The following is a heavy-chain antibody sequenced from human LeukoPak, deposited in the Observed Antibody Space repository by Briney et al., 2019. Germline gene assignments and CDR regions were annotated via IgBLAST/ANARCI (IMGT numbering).Heavy chain of an antibody. V-gene: IGHV3-53*01. CDR2: IYSGGNT. CDR1: GVTVSSDY. Sequence: GGSLRLSCAASGVTVSSDYMSWVRQAPGKGLEWVSLIYSGGNTYYADSVKGRFTISRHNSKNTLYLQMNSLRAEDTAVYYCARVAGYGGNSPFDYWGQGTLVTVSS. D-gene: IGHD4-23*01. J-gene: IGHJ4*02. CDR3: ARVAGYGGNSPFDY.